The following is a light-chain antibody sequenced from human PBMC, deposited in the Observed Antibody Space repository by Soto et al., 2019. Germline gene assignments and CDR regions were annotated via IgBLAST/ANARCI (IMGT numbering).Light chain of an antibody. CDR2: EVT. V-gene: IGLV2-8*01. Sequence: QSVLTQHPSASGSPGQSVTISCTGTSSDVGGYDYLSWYQQHPGKAPKLMIYEVTIRPSGVSDRFSGSKSGNTASLPVSGLQAEDEADYYCSSYTGGNPSYVFGTGTKVTVL. CDR1: SSDVGGYDY. J-gene: IGLJ1*01. CDR3: SSYTGGNPSYV.